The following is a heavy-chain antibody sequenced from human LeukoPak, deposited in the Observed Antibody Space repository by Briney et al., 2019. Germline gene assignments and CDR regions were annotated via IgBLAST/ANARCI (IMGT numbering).Heavy chain of an antibody. CDR3: ARGTPYNP. V-gene: IGHV4-39*07. J-gene: IGHJ5*02. CDR2: IHYSGTT. D-gene: IGHD4-11*01. Sequence: PSETLSLTCTVSGASIDSGSFYWGWLRQPPGKGLEWIGSIHYSGTTYYNPYLKSRLTISIDTSNNQFSLKLSSVTAADPAVYYCARGTPYNPWGQGTLVTVSS. CDR1: GASIDSGSFY.